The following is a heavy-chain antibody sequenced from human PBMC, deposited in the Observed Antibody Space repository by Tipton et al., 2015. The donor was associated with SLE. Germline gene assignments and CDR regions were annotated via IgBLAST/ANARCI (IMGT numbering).Heavy chain of an antibody. CDR2: INPYSGDT. D-gene: IGHD4-17*01. V-gene: IGHV1-2*02. CDR3: ATDHDNSDPIYGLDV. Sequence: QVQLVQSGAEVKKPGASVKVSCKASGYTFSGYHMYWVRQAPGQGLEWVGWINPYSGDTNSAQKLLGRVTMTRDMSISTAYMELNWLTSDDTAVYYCATDHDNSDPIYGLDVWGQGTTVTVSS. J-gene: IGHJ6*02. CDR1: GYTFSGYH.